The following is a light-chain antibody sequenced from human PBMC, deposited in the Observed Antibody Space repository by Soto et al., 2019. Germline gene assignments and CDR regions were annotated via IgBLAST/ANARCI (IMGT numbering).Light chain of an antibody. CDR1: QSVSSN. CDR2: GAS. J-gene: IGKJ2*01. Sequence: EIVMTPSPATLSVSPGERATLSCRASQSVSSNLAWYQQKPGQAPRLLIYGASTRATGIQARFSGSGSGTEFTLTISSLQSEDFAVYYWQQYNNWPYTFGQGTKLEIK. CDR3: QQYNNWPYT. V-gene: IGKV3-15*01.